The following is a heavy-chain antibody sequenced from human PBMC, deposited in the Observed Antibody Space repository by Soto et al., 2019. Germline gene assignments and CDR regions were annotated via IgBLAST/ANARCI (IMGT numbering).Heavy chain of an antibody. J-gene: IGHJ4*02. CDR3: AREASDYADY. V-gene: IGHV4-59*01. D-gene: IGHD6-19*01. CDR1: GGSISSYY. Sequence: PSETLSLACTVSGGSISSYYWSWIRQPPGKGLEWIGYIYYSGSTNHNPSLKSRVTISVDTSKNQFSLKLSSVTAADTAVYYCAREASDYADYWGQGTLVTVSS. CDR2: IYYSGST.